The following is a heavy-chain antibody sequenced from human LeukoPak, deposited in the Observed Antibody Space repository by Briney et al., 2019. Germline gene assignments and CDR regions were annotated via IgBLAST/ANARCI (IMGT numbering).Heavy chain of an antibody. Sequence: ASVKVSCKASGYIFTTYAITWVRQAPGQGLEWMGGISAFNGNANYAQKFQGRVTITRDTSASTAYMELSSLRSEDTAVYYCARPPDSSGWYGDAFDIWGQGTMVTVSS. CDR2: ISAFNGNA. D-gene: IGHD6-19*01. V-gene: IGHV1-18*01. CDR3: ARPPDSSGWYGDAFDI. J-gene: IGHJ3*02. CDR1: GYIFTTYA.